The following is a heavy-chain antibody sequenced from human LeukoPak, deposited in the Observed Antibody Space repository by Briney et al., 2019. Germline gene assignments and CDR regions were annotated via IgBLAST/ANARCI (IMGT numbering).Heavy chain of an antibody. CDR1: GGSISSSSYY. J-gene: IGHJ4*02. CDR2: IYYSGST. Sequence: SETLSLTCTVSGGSISSSSYYWGWIRQPPGKGLEWIGSIYYSGSTYYSPSLKSRVTISVDTSKNQFSLKLSSVTAADTAVYYCARASSGYYFDYWGQGTLVTVSS. CDR3: ARASSGYYFDY. D-gene: IGHD3-22*01. V-gene: IGHV4-39*07.